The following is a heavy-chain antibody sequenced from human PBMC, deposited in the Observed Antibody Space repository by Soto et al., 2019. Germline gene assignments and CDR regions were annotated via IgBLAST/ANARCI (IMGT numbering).Heavy chain of an antibody. Sequence: RGDSLKISCKGSGYSFAGYWITWVRQKPGKGLEWMGRIDPSDSQTYYSPSFRGHVTISVTKSITTVFLQWSSLRASDTAMYYCARQIYDSDTGPNFQYYFDSWGQGTPVIVSS. V-gene: IGHV5-10-1*01. J-gene: IGHJ4*02. CDR1: GYSFAGYW. CDR3: ARQIYDSDTGPNFQYYFDS. D-gene: IGHD3-22*01. CDR2: IDPSDSQT.